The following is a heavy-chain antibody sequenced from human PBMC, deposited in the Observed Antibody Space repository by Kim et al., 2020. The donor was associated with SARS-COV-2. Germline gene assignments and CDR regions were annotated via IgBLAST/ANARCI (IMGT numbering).Heavy chain of an antibody. J-gene: IGHJ2*01. CDR2: IKSDGSST. CDR1: GFTFSSHW. V-gene: IGHV3-74*01. CDR3: AREDYDDDGWYFDL. Sequence: GGSLRLSCVASGFTFSSHWMHWVRQAPGKGLVWVSRIKSDGSSTSYADSVKGRFTISRDNAKNTLYLQMHSLRAEETAVYYCAREDYDDDGWYFDLWGRGTLVTVSS. D-gene: IGHD4-17*01.